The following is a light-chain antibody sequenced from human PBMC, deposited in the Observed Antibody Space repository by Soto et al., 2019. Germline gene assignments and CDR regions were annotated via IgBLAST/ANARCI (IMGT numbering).Light chain of an antibody. CDR3: QHRSNWLGT. Sequence: EIVLTQSPATLSLSPGERATLSFRASQSVGSFLAWYQQKSGQTPRLLIYDASNRATGIPDRFSGSGSGTDFTLTISSLEPEDFAVYYCQHRSNWLGTFGPGTKVDIK. CDR2: DAS. V-gene: IGKV3-11*01. J-gene: IGKJ3*01. CDR1: QSVGSF.